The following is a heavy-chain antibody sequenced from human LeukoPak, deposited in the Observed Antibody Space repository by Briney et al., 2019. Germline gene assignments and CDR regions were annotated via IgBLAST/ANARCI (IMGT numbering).Heavy chain of an antibody. J-gene: IGHJ5*02. Sequence: GGSLRLSCAASGFTFSSYEMNWVRQAPGKGLEWVSYISSSGSTIYYADSVKGRFTISGDNAKNSLYLQMNSLRAEDTAVYYCARGRYSRTCRWLDPWGQGTLVTVSS. CDR2: ISSSGSTI. CDR3: ARGRYSRTCRWLDP. D-gene: IGHD4-11*01. V-gene: IGHV3-48*03. CDR1: GFTFSSYE.